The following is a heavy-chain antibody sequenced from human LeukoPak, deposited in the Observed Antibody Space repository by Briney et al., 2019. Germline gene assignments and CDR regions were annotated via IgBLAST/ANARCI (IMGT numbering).Heavy chain of an antibody. D-gene: IGHD5-24*01. CDR2: ISWNSGSI. Sequence: PGRSLRLSCAASGFTFDDYAMHWVRQAPGKGLEWVSGISWNSGSIDYADSVKGRFTISRDNAKNSLYLQMNSLRAEDTAIYYCTRVGYIDEGIDYWGQGTLVTVSS. CDR3: TRVGYIDEGIDY. V-gene: IGHV3-9*01. J-gene: IGHJ4*02. CDR1: GFTFDDYA.